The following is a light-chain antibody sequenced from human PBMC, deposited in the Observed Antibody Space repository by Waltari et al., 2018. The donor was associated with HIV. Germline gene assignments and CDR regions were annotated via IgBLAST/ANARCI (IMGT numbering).Light chain of an antibody. CDR1: TNDIGSYNY. CDR2: EVS. J-gene: IGLJ2*01. CDR3: SSYSRGALL. Sequence: QSVLTQPASVSGSPGQSLTLSCTRTTNDIGSYNYVSWYQQSPDNAPKLIIYEVSNRPSGVSSRFSGSKSGNTASLTISGLQAEDEAYYHCSSYSRGALLFGGGTKVTVL. V-gene: IGLV2-14*01.